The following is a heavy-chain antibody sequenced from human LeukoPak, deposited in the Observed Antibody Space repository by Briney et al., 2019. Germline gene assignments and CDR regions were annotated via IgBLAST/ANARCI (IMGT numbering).Heavy chain of an antibody. CDR1: GGSFSRYA. V-gene: IGHV1-18*01. J-gene: IGHJ4*02. D-gene: IGHD1-26*01. CDR3: AQLSSGSYYGY. Sequence: ASVKVSCKASGGSFSRYAISWVRQAPGQGLEWMGWISAYNGNTNYAQKLQGRVTMTTDTSTSTAYMELRSLRSDDTAVYYCAQLSSGSYYGYWGQGTLVTVSS. CDR2: ISAYNGNT.